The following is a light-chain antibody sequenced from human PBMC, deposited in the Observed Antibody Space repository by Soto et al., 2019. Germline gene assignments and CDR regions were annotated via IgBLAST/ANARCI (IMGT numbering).Light chain of an antibody. CDR1: QSVLYSANSKNY. Sequence: DIVMTQSPDSLAVSLGERATINCKSSQSVLYSANSKNYLAWYQQKPGHPPKLLIYWASTRASGVPDRFSGSGSGTDFTLTISGLQTEDVAVYYCQQYYRTPRTFGQGTKVEIK. V-gene: IGKV4-1*01. CDR3: QQYYRTPRT. CDR2: WAS. J-gene: IGKJ1*01.